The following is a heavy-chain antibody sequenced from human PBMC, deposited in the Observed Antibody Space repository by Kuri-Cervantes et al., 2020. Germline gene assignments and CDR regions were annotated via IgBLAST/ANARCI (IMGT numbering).Heavy chain of an antibody. CDR2: LNHDGSET. CDR3: ARAAITLVRGVTGPDDGMDV. V-gene: IGHV3-7*03. Sequence: GESLKISCAASGFTFSNYWMTWVRQTPGKGLEWVANLNHDGSETYYVDSVKGRFTISRDNAKNSLYLQMNSLRAEDTALYYCARAAITLVRGVTGPDDGMDVWGQGTTVTVSS. D-gene: IGHD3-10*01. CDR1: GFTFSNYW. J-gene: IGHJ6*02.